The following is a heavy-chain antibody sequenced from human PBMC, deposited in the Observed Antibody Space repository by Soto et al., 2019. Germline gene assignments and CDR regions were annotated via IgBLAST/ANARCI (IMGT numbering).Heavy chain of an antibody. J-gene: IGHJ4*02. D-gene: IGHD3-16*01. V-gene: IGHV3-23*01. CDR3: AKDVGGFPSEGIDY. CDR1: GFTFSSYA. Sequence: EVQLLESGGGLVQPGGSLRLSCAASGFTFSSYAMSWVRQAPGKGLEWVSAISVSGGSTYYADSVKGRFTISRDNSKNTLYLQMNSLRAEDTAVYYCAKDVGGFPSEGIDYWGQGTLVTVSS. CDR2: ISVSGGST.